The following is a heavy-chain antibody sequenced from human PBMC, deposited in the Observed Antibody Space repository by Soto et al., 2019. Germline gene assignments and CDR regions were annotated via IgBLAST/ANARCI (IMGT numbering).Heavy chain of an antibody. CDR3: ASPGTPFDY. V-gene: IGHV3-30-3*01. CDR2: LSYDGTNK. D-gene: IGHD1-1*01. J-gene: IGHJ4*02. CDR1: GFTFSSFK. Sequence: WGSLRLSCAASGFTFSSFKMHWVRQAPGKGLEWVAFLSYDGTNKYYADSVKGRFTISRDNSKNTLYLQMNSLRAEDTAVYYCASPGTPFDYWGQGTLVTVSS.